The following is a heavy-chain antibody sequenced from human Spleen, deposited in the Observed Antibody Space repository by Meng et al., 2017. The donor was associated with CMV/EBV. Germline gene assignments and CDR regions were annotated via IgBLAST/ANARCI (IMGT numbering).Heavy chain of an antibody. CDR1: GGSLRNEC. Sequence: ASGGSLRNECITWVREARGQGLAWMRWSSAYNGNTDYARERQGSVTMNSDTSTSTDYIKLRSLESDDTAVYYCARGRGELLGGIFEWGQGTLVTVSS. CDR2: SSAYNGNT. CDR3: ARGRGELLGGIFE. D-gene: IGHD1-26*01. J-gene: IGHJ4*02. V-gene: IGHV1-18*01.